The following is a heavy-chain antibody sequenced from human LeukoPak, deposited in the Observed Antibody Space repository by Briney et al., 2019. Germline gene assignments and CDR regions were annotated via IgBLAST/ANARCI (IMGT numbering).Heavy chain of an antibody. V-gene: IGHV1-18*04. J-gene: IGHJ4*02. CDR1: GYTFTSYY. CDR2: ISAYNGNT. D-gene: IGHD3-9*01. CDR3: AKDAYDIPAFFDY. Sequence: ASVKVSCKASGYTFTSYYMHWVRQAPGQGLEWMGWISAYNGNTNYAQKLQGRVTMTTDTSTSTAYMELRSLRSDDTAVYYCAKDAYDIPAFFDYWGQGTPVTVSS.